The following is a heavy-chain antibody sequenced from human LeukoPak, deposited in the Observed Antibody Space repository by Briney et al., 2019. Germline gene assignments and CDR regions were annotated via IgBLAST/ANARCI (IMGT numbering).Heavy chain of an antibody. Sequence: GGSLRLSCAASGFTFSSYSMNWVRQAPGKGLEWVSSISSSSSYIYYADSVKGRFTISRDNAKNSLYLKMNSLRAEDTAVYYCARDGKYYDFWSGYYIYYYYYYMDVWGKGTTVTVSS. J-gene: IGHJ6*03. CDR2: ISSSSSYI. CDR3: ARDGKYYDFWSGYYIYYYYYYMDV. CDR1: GFTFSSYS. D-gene: IGHD3-3*01. V-gene: IGHV3-21*01.